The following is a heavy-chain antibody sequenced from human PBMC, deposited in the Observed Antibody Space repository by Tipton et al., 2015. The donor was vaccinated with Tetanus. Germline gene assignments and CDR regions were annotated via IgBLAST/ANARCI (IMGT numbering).Heavy chain of an antibody. D-gene: IGHD6-13*01. CDR3: ARDPRNGIAVAAWFDP. J-gene: IGHJ5*02. CDR2: ISAYNGNT. CDR1: GYTFTSYG. V-gene: IGHV1-18*01. Sequence: QLVQSGAEVKKPGASVKVPCKASGYTFTSYGISWVRQAPGQGLEWMGWISAYNGNTNYAQKLQGRVTMTTDTSTSTAYMELRSLRSDDTAVYYCARDPRNGIAVAAWFDPRGQGALVTVSS.